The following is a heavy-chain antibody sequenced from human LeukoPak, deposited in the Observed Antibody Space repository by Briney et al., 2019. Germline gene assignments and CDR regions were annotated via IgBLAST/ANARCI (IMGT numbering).Heavy chain of an antibody. V-gene: IGHV4-34*01. J-gene: IGHJ6*03. CDR2: INHSGST. Sequence: SETLSVTCAVYGGSFSGYYWSWIRQPPGKGLEWIGEINHSGSTNYNPSLKSRVTISVDTSKNQFSLKLSSVTAADTAVYYCARQAYYYGSGSYRAWDYYYYMDVWGKGTTVTISS. CDR1: GGSFSGYY. CDR3: ARQAYYYGSGSYRAWDYYYYMDV. D-gene: IGHD3-10*01.